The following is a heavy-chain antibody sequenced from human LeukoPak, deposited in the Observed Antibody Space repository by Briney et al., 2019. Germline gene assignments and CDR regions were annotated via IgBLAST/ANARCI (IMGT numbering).Heavy chain of an antibody. Sequence: AAVKVSCKASGFKFTSFGISWVGPATRQGLGWIGWHKSYNVKRKNAQNLPGRVTMPTDKSNSTAYPEVRRLASDDKPHYYCARDHGIGWGGMIDDYYYGMDVWGQGTTVTVSS. D-gene: IGHD3-16*02. CDR3: ARDHGIGWGGMIDDYYYGMDV. CDR1: GFKFTSFG. J-gene: IGHJ6*02. V-gene: IGHV1-18*01. CDR2: HKSYNVKR.